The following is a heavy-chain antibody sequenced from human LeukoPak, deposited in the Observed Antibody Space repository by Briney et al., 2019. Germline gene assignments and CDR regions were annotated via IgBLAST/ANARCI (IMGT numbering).Heavy chain of an antibody. CDR1: GFSFSNYA. D-gene: IGHD3-3*01. CDR2: ISSSSSYI. CDR3: ARAYYDFWSGYWYFDY. J-gene: IGHJ4*02. V-gene: IGHV3-21*01. Sequence: PGGSLRLSCAASGFSFSNYAMNWVRQAPGKGLEWVSSISSSSSYIYYADSVKGRFTISRDNAKNSLYLQMNSLRAEDTAVYYCARAYYDFWSGYWYFDYWGQGTLVTVSS.